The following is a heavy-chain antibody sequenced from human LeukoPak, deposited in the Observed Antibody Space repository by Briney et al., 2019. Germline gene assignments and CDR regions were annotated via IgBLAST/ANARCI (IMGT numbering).Heavy chain of an antibody. Sequence: SETLSLTCAVSGGSISSYYWSWIRRPPGKGLEWIGYIYYSGTTNYNPSLKSRVTISLDTSKNQFSLKLSSVTAADTAVYYCAGGPRYDSSGYYYFDYWGQGTLVTVSS. V-gene: IGHV4-59*01. J-gene: IGHJ4*02. D-gene: IGHD3-22*01. CDR2: IYYSGTT. CDR1: GGSISSYY. CDR3: AGGPRYDSSGYYYFDY.